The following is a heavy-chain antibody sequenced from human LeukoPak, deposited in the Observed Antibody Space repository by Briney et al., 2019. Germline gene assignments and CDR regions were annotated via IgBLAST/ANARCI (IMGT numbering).Heavy chain of an antibody. V-gene: IGHV1-2*02. J-gene: IGHJ4*02. D-gene: IGHD3-22*01. CDR2: INPNSGGT. CDR1: GYTFTGYF. CDR3: ASWDYYDSSGYFC. Sequence: ASVKVSCKASGYTFTGYFMHWVRQAPGQGLEWMGWINPNSGGTNYAQKFQGRVTMTRDTSISTAYMELSRLRSDDTAVYYCASWDYYDSSGYFCWGQGTLVTVSS.